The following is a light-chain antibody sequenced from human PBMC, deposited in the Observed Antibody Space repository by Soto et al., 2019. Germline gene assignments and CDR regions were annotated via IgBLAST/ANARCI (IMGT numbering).Light chain of an antibody. CDR3: QQYDKWPPWT. J-gene: IGKJ1*01. V-gene: IGKV3-15*01. Sequence: IVMTQSPATLSVSPGERATLSCRASQSVSSKLAWYQQKPGQAPRLLIYGAYTRATGIPARFSGSGSGTEFTITISSLQSEDFAIYYCQQYDKWPPWTFGQGTKVEIK. CDR2: GAY. CDR1: QSVSSK.